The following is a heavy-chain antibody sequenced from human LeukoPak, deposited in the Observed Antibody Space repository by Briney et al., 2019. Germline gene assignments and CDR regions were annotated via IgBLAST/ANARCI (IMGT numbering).Heavy chain of an antibody. J-gene: IGHJ4*02. CDR1: GITFSSYS. CDR2: ISSSSSYI. D-gene: IGHD3-16*01. Sequence: SGGSLRLSCAASGITFSSYSMNWVRQAPGKGLEWVSCISSSSSYIYYADSVKGRFTMSRDNGKNSVYLQMNSLRAEDTAVHYCASWGASTNYWGQGTLVTVSS. V-gene: IGHV3-21*01. CDR3: ASWGASTNY.